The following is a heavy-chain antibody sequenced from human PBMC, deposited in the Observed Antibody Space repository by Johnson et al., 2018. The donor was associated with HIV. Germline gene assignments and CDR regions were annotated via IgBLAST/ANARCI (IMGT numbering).Heavy chain of an antibody. Sequence: VQLVESGGGVVQPGGSLRLSCAASGFTFSSYGMHWVRQAPGKGLEWVSYIRGSDRTKYYAESVRGRFTISRDIVKNSLCPQINSLRAEDTAVYYCAREKGSSPRDAFDIWGQGTMVTVSS. CDR3: AREKGSSPRDAFDI. CDR1: GFTFSSYG. CDR2: IRGSDRTK. V-gene: IGHV3-48*01. D-gene: IGHD6-6*01. J-gene: IGHJ3*02.